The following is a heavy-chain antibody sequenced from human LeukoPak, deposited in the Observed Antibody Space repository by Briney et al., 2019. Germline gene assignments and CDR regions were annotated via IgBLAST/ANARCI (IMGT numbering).Heavy chain of an antibody. CDR3: ARELHSGSYYQFFDY. Sequence: ASVKVSCKASGYTFTSYAMHWVRQAPGQRLEWMGWINAGNGNTKYSQEFQGRVTITRDTSASTAYMELSSLRSEDMAVYYCARELHSGSYYQFFDYWGQGTLVTVSS. V-gene: IGHV1-3*03. CDR2: INAGNGNT. D-gene: IGHD1-26*01. J-gene: IGHJ4*02. CDR1: GYTFTSYA.